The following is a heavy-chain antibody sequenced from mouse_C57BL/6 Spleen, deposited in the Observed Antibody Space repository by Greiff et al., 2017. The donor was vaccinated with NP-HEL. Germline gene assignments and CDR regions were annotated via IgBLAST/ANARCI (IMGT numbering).Heavy chain of an antibody. CDR3: ARGGYYGSSYGYFDV. CDR2: IYPGDGDT. CDR1: GYAFSSYW. Sequence: VQLQQSGAELVQPGASVKISCKASGYAFSSYWMNWVKQRPGKGLEWIGQIYPGDGDTNYNGKFKGKATLTADKSSSTAYMQLSSLTSEDSAVYFCARGGYYGSSYGYFDVWGTGTTVTVSS. D-gene: IGHD1-1*01. V-gene: IGHV1-80*01. J-gene: IGHJ1*03.